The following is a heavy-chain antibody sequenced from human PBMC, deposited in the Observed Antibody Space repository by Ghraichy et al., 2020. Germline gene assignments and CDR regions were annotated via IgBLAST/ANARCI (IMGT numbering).Heavy chain of an antibody. Sequence: SETLSLTCAVYGGSFSAYYWTWIRQFPGKRLEWIGEVNHSGNTNYNPSLKSRVSILVDPSKNQFSLKLTSVTAADTAIYYCVRGHSDDDFYRPDDIWGRGTPVTVSS. J-gene: IGHJ4*02. CDR2: VNHSGNT. V-gene: IGHV4-34*01. D-gene: IGHD3-3*01. CDR3: VRGHSDDDFYRPDDI. CDR1: GGSFSAYY.